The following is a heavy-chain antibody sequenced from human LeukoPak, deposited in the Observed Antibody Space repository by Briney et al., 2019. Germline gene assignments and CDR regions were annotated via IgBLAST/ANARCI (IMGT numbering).Heavy chain of an antibody. CDR3: ANYYGSGSYYYYGMDV. CDR2: ISYDGSNK. Sequence: GGSLRLSCAGSGCTFSSYGMHWVRQAPGKGLEWVAVISYDGSNKYYADSVKGRFTISRDNSKNTLYLQMNSLRAEDTAVYYCANYYGSGSYYYYGMDVWGQGTTVTVSS. D-gene: IGHD3-10*01. CDR1: GCTFSSYG. V-gene: IGHV3-30*18. J-gene: IGHJ6*02.